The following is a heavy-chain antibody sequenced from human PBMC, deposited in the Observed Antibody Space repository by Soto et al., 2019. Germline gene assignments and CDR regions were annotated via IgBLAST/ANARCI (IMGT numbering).Heavy chain of an antibody. CDR2: ISGSGGST. CDR3: AKDRPPLPTTLGTDY. CDR1: TFSSYA. J-gene: IGHJ4*02. V-gene: IGHV3-23*01. Sequence: TFSSYAMSWVRQAPGKGLEWVSAISGSGGSTYYADSVKGRFTISRDNSKNTLYLQMNSLRAEDTAVYYCAKDRPPLPTTLGTDYWGQGTLVTVSS. D-gene: IGHD1-1*01.